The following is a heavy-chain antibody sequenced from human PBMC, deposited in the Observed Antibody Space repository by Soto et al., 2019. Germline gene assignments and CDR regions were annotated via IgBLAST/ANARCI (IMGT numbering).Heavy chain of an antibody. CDR3: ARDRPGEVLRYFDGSRPRPPCCYGMDV. D-gene: IGHD3-9*01. V-gene: IGHV1-18*01. CDR1: GYTFTSYG. CDR2: ISAYNGNT. Sequence: ASVKVSCKASGYTFTSYGISWVRQAPGQGLEWMGWISAYNGNTNYAQKLQGRVTMTTGTSTSTAYMELRSLRSDDTAVYYCARDRPGEVLRYFDGSRPRPPCCYGMDVWGQGTTVTVSS. J-gene: IGHJ6*02.